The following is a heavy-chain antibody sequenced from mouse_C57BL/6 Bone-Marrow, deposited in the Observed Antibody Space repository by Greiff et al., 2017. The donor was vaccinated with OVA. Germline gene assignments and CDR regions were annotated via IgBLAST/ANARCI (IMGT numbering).Heavy chain of an antibody. D-gene: IGHD2-4*01. V-gene: IGHV1-81*01. CDR2: IYPRSGNT. Sequence: VQLQESGAELARPGASVKLSCKASGYTFTSYGISWVKQRTGQGLEWIGEIYPRSGNTYYNEKFKGKATLTADKSSSTAYMELRSLTSEDSAVYFCARVDDYDAWFAYWGQGTLVTVSA. J-gene: IGHJ3*01. CDR3: ARVDDYDAWFAY. CDR1: GYTFTSYG.